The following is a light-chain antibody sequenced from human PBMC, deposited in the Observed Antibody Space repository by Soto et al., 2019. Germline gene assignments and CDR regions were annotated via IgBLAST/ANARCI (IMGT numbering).Light chain of an antibody. CDR2: WAS. V-gene: IGKV4-1*01. CDR3: QRYYSTWT. CDR1: QSVLYSSNNKHY. Sequence: DIVMTQSPDSLAVSLGERATINCKSSQSVLYSSNNKHYLAWYQQKPGQPPKLLIYWASTRESGVPDRFSGSGSGTDFTLTISSLQAEDVAVYYCQRYYSTWTFGQGTKVEIK. J-gene: IGKJ1*01.